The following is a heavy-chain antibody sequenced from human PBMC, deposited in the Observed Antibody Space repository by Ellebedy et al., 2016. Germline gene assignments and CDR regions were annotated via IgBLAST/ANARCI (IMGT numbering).Heavy chain of an antibody. Sequence: ASVKVSCXVSGYTLTELSMHWVRQAPGKGLEWMGGFDPEDGETIYAQKFQGRVTMTEDTSTDTAYMELSSLRSEDTAVYYCATDGSFGEDYGGNHNWFNPWGQGTLVTVSS. J-gene: IGHJ5*02. CDR3: ATDGSFGEDYGGNHNWFNP. CDR1: GYTLTELS. V-gene: IGHV1-24*01. CDR2: FDPEDGET. D-gene: IGHD4-23*01.